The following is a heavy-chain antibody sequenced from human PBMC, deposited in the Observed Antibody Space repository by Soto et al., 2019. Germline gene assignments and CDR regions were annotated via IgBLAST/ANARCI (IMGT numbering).Heavy chain of an antibody. J-gene: IGHJ4*02. CDR1: GDSISPYY. CDR3: ARGFGSSGYYFDY. Sequence: PSETLSLTCPVSGDSISPYYWSWIRQPPGKGLEWIGYIYYSGSTNYNPSLKSRVTISLDTSKNQFSLMLNSVTAADTAVYYCARGFGSSGYYFDYWGLG. V-gene: IGHV4-59*01. CDR2: IYYSGST. D-gene: IGHD6-13*01.